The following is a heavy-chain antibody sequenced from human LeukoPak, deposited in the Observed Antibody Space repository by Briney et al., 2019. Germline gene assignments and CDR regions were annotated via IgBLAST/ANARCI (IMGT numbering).Heavy chain of an antibody. CDR3: ARDSTDNWFDP. J-gene: IGHJ5*02. CDR2: IYYSGST. CDR1: GGSISSDY. V-gene: IGHV4-59*12. Sequence: PSETLSLTCTVSGGSISSDYWSWIRQPPGKGLEWIGYIYYSGSTYYNPCLKSRVTISVDTSKNQFSLKLSSVTAADTAVYYCARDSTDNWFDPWGQGTWSPSPQ.